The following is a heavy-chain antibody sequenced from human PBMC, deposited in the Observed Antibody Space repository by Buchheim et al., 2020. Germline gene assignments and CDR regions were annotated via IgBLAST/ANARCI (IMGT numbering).Heavy chain of an antibody. CDR1: GFTFSSFG. CDR3: AKDIDVLQWTIDY. Sequence: QLHVVESGGGVVQPGRSLRLSCAASGFTFSSFGMHWVRQAPGKGLEWVAVISYDGRGKYYADSVKGRFTISRDNSKNTLYLQMNSLRAEDTSVYYCAKDIDVLQWTIDYWGQGTL. CDR2: ISYDGRGK. D-gene: IGHD3-3*01. V-gene: IGHV3-30*18. J-gene: IGHJ4*02.